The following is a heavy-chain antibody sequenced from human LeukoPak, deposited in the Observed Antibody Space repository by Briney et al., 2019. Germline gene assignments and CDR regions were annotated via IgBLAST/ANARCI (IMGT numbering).Heavy chain of an antibody. J-gene: IGHJ4*02. CDR3: ARGTSTDFYFDY. Sequence: PSETLSLTCAVYGGSFSGYYWSWIRQPPGKGLEWIGEINHSGSTNYNPSLKSRVTISVDTSKNQFSLKLSSVTAADTAVYYCARGTSTDFYFDYWGQGTLVTVSS. CDR1: GGSFSGYY. CDR2: INHSGST. D-gene: IGHD3-3*01. V-gene: IGHV4-34*01.